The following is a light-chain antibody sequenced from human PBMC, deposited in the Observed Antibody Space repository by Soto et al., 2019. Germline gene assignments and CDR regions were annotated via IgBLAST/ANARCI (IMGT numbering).Light chain of an antibody. J-gene: IGKJ5*01. CDR1: QSVSSSY. CDR2: GAS. Sequence: EIVLTQSPGTLSFSPRERATLSCSASQSVSSSYLAWYQQKPGQAPRLLIYGASSRATGIPDRFSGSGSGTDFTLTISRLEPEDFAVYYCQQYGSSLITFGQGTRLEIK. CDR3: QQYGSSLIT. V-gene: IGKV3-20*01.